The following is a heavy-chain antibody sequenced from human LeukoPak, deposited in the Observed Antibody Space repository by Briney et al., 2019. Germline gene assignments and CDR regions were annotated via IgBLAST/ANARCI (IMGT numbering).Heavy chain of an antibody. CDR2: ISSSSSYI. Sequence: PGGSLRLSCAASGFTFSSYSMNWVRQAPGKGLEWVSSISSSSSYIYYADSVKGRFTISRDNAKNSLYLQMDSLRAEDTALYYCAREGYYDFWSGYYDRGYNWFGPWGQGTLVTVSS. CDR3: AREGYYDFWSGYYDRGYNWFGP. D-gene: IGHD3-3*01. CDR1: GFTFSSYS. J-gene: IGHJ5*02. V-gene: IGHV3-21*01.